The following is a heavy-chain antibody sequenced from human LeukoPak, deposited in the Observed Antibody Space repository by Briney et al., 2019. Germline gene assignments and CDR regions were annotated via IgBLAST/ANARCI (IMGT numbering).Heavy chain of an antibody. Sequence: GASVKVSCKASGYTFTGYYMHWVRQAPGQGVEWMGWINANSGGTDYAQKFQDRVTMTRDTSISTAYMELSRLTSDDTAVYYCARDGHGGNSFDFWGQGTPVTVSS. V-gene: IGHV1-2*02. CDR3: ARDGHGGNSFDF. CDR2: INANSGGT. CDR1: GYTFTGYY. J-gene: IGHJ4*02. D-gene: IGHD4-23*01.